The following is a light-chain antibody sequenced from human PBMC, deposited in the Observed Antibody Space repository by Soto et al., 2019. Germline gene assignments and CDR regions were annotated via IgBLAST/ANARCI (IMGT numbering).Light chain of an antibody. Sequence: QSALTQPASVSGSPGQSITVSCTGTSSDIGNYNFVSWYQHHPGKAPKLMIYEVTKRPSGVSDRFSGSKSGNTASLTISGLQAEDESYYYCCSYAGSSTLVFGGGTTLTVL. CDR1: SSDIGNYNF. CDR3: CSYAGSSTLV. V-gene: IGLV2-23*02. CDR2: EVT. J-gene: IGLJ3*02.